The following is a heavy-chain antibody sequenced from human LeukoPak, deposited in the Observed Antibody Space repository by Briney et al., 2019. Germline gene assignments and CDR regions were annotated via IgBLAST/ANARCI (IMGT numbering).Heavy chain of an antibody. J-gene: IGHJ5*02. Sequence: PSETLFLTCAVYGGSFSGYYWSWIRQPPGKGLEWIGEINHSGSTNYNPSLKSRVTISVDTSKNQFSLKLSSVTAADTAVYYCARRGAAAGTFYWFDPWGQGTLVTVSS. CDR1: GGSFSGYY. CDR2: INHSGST. D-gene: IGHD6-13*01. V-gene: IGHV4-34*01. CDR3: ARRGAAAGTFYWFDP.